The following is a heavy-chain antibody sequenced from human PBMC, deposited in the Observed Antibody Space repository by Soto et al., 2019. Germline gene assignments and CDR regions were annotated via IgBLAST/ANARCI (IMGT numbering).Heavy chain of an antibody. D-gene: IGHD1-1*01. Sequence: QVQLQESGPGLGKPSETLSLTCTVSGASISGFYWGWIRKSAGKGLEWIGRIYATGTTDYNPSLKSRVMLSVDTSKKEFSLKLRSVTAADTAVYYCVRDGTKTLREWFDPWGQGISVTVSS. J-gene: IGHJ5*02. V-gene: IGHV4-4*07. CDR1: GASISGFY. CDR3: VRDGTKTLREWFDP. CDR2: IYATGTT.